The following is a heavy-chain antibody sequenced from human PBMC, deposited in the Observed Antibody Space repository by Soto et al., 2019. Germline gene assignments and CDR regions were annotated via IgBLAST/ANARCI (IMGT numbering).Heavy chain of an antibody. Sequence: SETLSLTCTVSGGSISSYYWSWIRQPPGKGLEWIGSIYYSGSTYYNPSLKSRVTISVDTSKNQFSLELSSVTAADTAVYYCARRQYDYVWGSYLNYFDYWGQGTLVTVSS. V-gene: IGHV4-59*05. J-gene: IGHJ4*02. D-gene: IGHD3-16*02. CDR3: ARRQYDYVWGSYLNYFDY. CDR1: GGSISSYY. CDR2: IYYSGST.